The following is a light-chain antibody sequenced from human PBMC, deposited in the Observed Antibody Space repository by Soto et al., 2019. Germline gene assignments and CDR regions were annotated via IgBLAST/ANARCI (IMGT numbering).Light chain of an antibody. J-gene: IGKJ1*01. Sequence: EIVLAQSPGTLSVSPGERATLSCRASQSVSSSYLAWYQQKPGQAPRLLIYGASNRATRIPDRVSGSGSWTDVTRTISRLENEDVAVDYGQLYGTSSWTFGQGTKVDIK. CDR1: QSVSSSY. V-gene: IGKV3-20*01. CDR3: QLYGTSSWT. CDR2: GAS.